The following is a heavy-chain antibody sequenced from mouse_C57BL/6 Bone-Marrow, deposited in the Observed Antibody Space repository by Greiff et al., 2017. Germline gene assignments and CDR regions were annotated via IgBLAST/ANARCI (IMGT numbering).Heavy chain of an antibody. V-gene: IGHV5-16*01. CDR2: INYDGSST. Sequence: EVQRVESEGGLVQPGSSMKLSCTASGFTFSDYYMAWVRQVPEKGLEWVANINYDGSSTYYLDSLKSRFIISRDNAKNILYLQMSSLKSEDTATYYCARDDYYGSFAYWGQGTLVTVSA. CDR3: ARDDYYGSFAY. D-gene: IGHD1-1*01. J-gene: IGHJ3*01. CDR1: GFTFSDYY.